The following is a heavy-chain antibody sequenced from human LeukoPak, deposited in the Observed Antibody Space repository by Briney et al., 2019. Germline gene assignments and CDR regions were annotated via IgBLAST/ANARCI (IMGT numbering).Heavy chain of an antibody. J-gene: IGHJ4*02. CDR2: ISSSSSYI. D-gene: IGHD3-22*01. Sequence: PGGSLRLSYAASGFTFSSYSMNWVRQAPGKGLEWVSSISSSSSYIYYADSVKGRFTISRDNAKNSLYLQMNSLRAEDTAVYYCARDLRYYYDSSGFDCWGQGTLVTVSS. CDR3: ARDLRYYYDSSGFDC. CDR1: GFTFSSYS. V-gene: IGHV3-21*01.